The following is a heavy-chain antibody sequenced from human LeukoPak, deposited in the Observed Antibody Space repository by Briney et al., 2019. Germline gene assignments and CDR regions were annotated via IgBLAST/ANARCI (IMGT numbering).Heavy chain of an antibody. CDR2: INTNTGNP. CDR3: ARTETFYDSSGYYVTLFDY. CDR1: GYSFTSYG. Sequence: ASVKVSCKASGYSFTSYGMNWVRQAPGQGLEWMGWINTNTGNPTYAQGFTGRFVFSLDTSVSTAYLQISSLKAEDTAVYYCARTETFYDSSGYYVTLFDYWGQGTLVTVSS. J-gene: IGHJ4*02. V-gene: IGHV7-4-1*02. D-gene: IGHD3-22*01.